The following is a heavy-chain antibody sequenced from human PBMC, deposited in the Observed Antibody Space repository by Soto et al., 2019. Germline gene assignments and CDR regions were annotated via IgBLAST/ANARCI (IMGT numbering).Heavy chain of an antibody. CDR2: ISYDGSNK. V-gene: IGHV3-30*18. CDR1: GFTFSSYG. CDR3: AKDPNYGALR. D-gene: IGHD4-17*01. Sequence: QVQLVESGGGVVQPGRSLRLSCAASGFTFSSYGMHWVRQAPGKGLEWVAVISYDGSNKYYADSVKGRFTISRDNSKNTLYLQMNSLRAEDMAVYYCAKDPNYGALRWGQGTLVTVSS. J-gene: IGHJ4*02.